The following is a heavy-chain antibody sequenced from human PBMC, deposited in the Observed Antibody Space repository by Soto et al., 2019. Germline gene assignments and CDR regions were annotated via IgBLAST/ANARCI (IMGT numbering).Heavy chain of an antibody. V-gene: IGHV3-30*18. CDR3: AKALYYDILTGSGSDH. CDR2: ISSDGINK. Sequence: SLRLSCAASGFTFSYYAMHWVRQAPGKGLEWVAVISSDGINKYYADSVRGRFTISRDDSKNTLYFEVNSLRVEDTAVYYCAKALYYDILTGSGSDHWGQGTLVTVSS. J-gene: IGHJ4*02. D-gene: IGHD3-9*01. CDR1: GFTFSYYA.